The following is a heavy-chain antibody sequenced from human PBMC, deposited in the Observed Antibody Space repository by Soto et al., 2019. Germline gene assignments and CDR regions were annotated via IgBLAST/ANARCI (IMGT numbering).Heavy chain of an antibody. J-gene: IGHJ5*02. CDR1: GFTFSSYA. CDR3: ARGPYCTNGVCYGPDWFDP. V-gene: IGHV3-30-3*01. CDR2: ISYDGSNK. D-gene: IGHD2-8*01. Sequence: GGSLRLSCAASGFTFSSYAMHWVRQAPGKGLEWVAVISYDGSNKYYADSVKGRFTISRDNSKNTLYLQMNSLRAEDTAVYYCARGPYCTNGVCYGPDWFDPWGQGTLVTVAS.